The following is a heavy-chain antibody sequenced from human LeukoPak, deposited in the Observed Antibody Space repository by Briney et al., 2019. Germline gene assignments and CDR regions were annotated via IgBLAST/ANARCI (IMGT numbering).Heavy chain of an antibody. CDR1: GFTFSSYA. CDR3: ASIQSGSYYFGDY. V-gene: IGHV3-30-3*01. D-gene: IGHD1-26*01. J-gene: IGHJ4*02. CDR2: ISYDGSNK. Sequence: GRSLRLSCAASGFTFSSYAMHWVRQAPGKGLEWVAVISYDGSNKYYADSVKGRFTISRDNSKNTLYLQMNSLRAEDTAVYYCASIQSGSYYFGDYWGQGTLVTVSS.